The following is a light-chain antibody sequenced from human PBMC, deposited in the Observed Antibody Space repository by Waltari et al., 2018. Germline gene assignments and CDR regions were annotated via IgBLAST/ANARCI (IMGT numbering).Light chain of an antibody. J-gene: IGKJ5*01. CDR3: QQRSNWPRIS. Sequence: FVLTQSPDSLSLSAGERATLSCRSSQAIKKFLAWYQQKPGQAPRRIINDASTRSTGIPARFSGSGSGTEFTLTISSVEPEEFAVYYCQQRSNWPRISFGQGTRLELK. CDR2: DAS. CDR1: QAIKKF. V-gene: IGKV3-11*01.